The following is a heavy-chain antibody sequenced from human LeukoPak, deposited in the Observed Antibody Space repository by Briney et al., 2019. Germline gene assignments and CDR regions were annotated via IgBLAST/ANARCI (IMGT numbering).Heavy chain of an antibody. D-gene: IGHD5-18*01. J-gene: IGHJ5*02. CDR1: GYTFTSHY. V-gene: IGHV1-46*03. Sequence: ASVKVSCRASGYTFTSHYMHWVRQAPGQGLEWMGIINPSGGSTSYAQKFQGRVTMTRDTSTSTVYMELSSLRSEDTAVYYCARVYRDWFDPWGQGTLVTVSS. CDR3: ARVYRDWFDP. CDR2: INPSGGST.